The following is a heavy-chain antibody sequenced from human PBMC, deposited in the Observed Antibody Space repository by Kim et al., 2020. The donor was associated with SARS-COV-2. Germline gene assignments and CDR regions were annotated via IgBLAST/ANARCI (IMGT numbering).Heavy chain of an antibody. Sequence: ASVKVSCKASGYTFTSYGISWVRQAPGQGLEWMGWISAYNGNTNYAQKLQGRVTMTTDTSTSTAYMELRSLRSDDTAVYYCARDPGYYGSGSYWYYYGMDVWGQGTTVTVSS. CDR3: ARDPGYYGSGSYWYYYGMDV. J-gene: IGHJ6*02. CDR1: GYTFTSYG. V-gene: IGHV1-18*01. CDR2: ISAYNGNT. D-gene: IGHD3-10*01.